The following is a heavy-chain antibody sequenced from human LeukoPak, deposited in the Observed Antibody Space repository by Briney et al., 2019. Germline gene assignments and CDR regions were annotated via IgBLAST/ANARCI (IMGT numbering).Heavy chain of an antibody. Sequence: ASEKVSCKASGYTFTRYFIHWVRQGPGRGLEWMGTINPSGGSTGYAQKFQGRVTMTRDTSTSTVYMELSSLRSEDTAVYYCAREGGGGIDIEPSFDYWGQGTLVTVSS. CDR2: INPSGGST. J-gene: IGHJ4*02. CDR1: GYTFTRYF. D-gene: IGHD2-15*01. V-gene: IGHV1-46*01. CDR3: AREGGGGIDIEPSFDY.